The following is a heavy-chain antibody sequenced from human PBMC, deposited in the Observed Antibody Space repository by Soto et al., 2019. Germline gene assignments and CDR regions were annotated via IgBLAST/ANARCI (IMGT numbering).Heavy chain of an antibody. D-gene: IGHD3-3*01. V-gene: IGHV4-30-4*01. CDR2: IYYSGST. Sequence: QVQLQESGPGLVKPSQTLSLTCTVSGGSISSGDYYWSWIRQPPGKGLEWIGYIYYSGSTYYNPSLKRRVTISVDSSKNQFSLKLSSVTAADTAVYYCAIGGLPTIFPLYWGQGTLVTVSS. CDR1: GGSISSGDYY. CDR3: AIGGLPTIFPLY. J-gene: IGHJ4*02.